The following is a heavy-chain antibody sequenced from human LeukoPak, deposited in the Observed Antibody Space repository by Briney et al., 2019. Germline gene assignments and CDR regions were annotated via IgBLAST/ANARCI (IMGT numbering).Heavy chain of an antibody. CDR1: GFTFSSYA. J-gene: IGHJ2*01. CDR2: ISGSGGST. V-gene: IGHV3-23*01. CDR3: ASYCSSTSCYWYFDL. Sequence: GGSLRLSCAASGFTFSSYAMSWVRQAPGKGLEWVSGISGSGGSTYYADSVKSRFTISRDNSKNTLYLQMNSLRAEDTAVYYCASYCSSTSCYWYFDLWGRGTLVTVSS. D-gene: IGHD2-2*01.